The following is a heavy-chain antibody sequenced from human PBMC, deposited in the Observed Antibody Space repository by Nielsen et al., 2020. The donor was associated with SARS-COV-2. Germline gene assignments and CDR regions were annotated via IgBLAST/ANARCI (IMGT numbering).Heavy chain of an antibody. D-gene: IGHD1-26*01. Sequence: GGSLRLSCAASGFTFSSFTMNWVRQAPGKGLEWISYITTSGLTIYYADSVRGRFTISRDNAKNSLYLQMNSLRDEDTAVYYCARGDWDYWGQGTLVTVSS. J-gene: IGHJ4*02. CDR1: GFTFSSFT. V-gene: IGHV3-48*02. CDR2: ITTSGLTI. CDR3: ARGDWDY.